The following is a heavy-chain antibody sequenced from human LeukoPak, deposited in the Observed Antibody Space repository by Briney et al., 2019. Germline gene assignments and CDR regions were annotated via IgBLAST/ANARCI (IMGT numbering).Heavy chain of an antibody. CDR3: ARDLGSGSYHAFDI. CDR2: ISAYNGNT. J-gene: IGHJ3*02. V-gene: IGHV1-18*01. CDR1: GYTFTSYG. D-gene: IGHD1-26*01. Sequence: ASVKVSCKASGYTFTSYGISWVRQAPGQGLERMGWISAYNGNTTYAQKLQGRVTMTTDTSTSTAYMELRSLRSDDTAVYYCARDLGSGSYHAFDIWGQGTMVTVSS.